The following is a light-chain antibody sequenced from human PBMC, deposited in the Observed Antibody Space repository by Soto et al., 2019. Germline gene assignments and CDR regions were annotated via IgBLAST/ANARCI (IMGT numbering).Light chain of an antibody. V-gene: IGLV1-40*01. CDR2: GHT. CDR3: QSYDSSLNAYV. Sequence: QSVVRQPPSVSGAPGQRVVIPCTGNSSNIEAGYDVHWYQHLPGTAPKLLIYGHTNRPSGVPDRFSGSKSGTSASLAITGLQAEDEADYYCQSYDSSLNAYVFGSGTKVTVL. CDR1: SSNIEAGYD. J-gene: IGLJ1*01.